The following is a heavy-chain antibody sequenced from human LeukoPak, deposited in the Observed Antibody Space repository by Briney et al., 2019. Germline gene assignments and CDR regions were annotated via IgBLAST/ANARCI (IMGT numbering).Heavy chain of an antibody. Sequence: GGSLRLSCAASGFTFRTSGMNWVRQAPGKGLEWVSYISSSGTTISYAQSVKGRFTITRDNAQNSLPLHMNTLRADDTAVYYCARESFAARWDWGQGTLVTVSS. CDR1: GFTFRTSG. V-gene: IGHV3-48*01. D-gene: IGHD6-6*01. CDR2: ISSSGTTI. CDR3: ARESFAARWD. J-gene: IGHJ4*02.